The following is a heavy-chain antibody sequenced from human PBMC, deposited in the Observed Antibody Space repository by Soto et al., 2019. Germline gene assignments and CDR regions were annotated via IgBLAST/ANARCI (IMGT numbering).Heavy chain of an antibody. CDR2: IKSKTDGGTT. V-gene: IGHV3-15*05. CDR1: GFTFSNAW. CDR3: ASYCSGGSCYLDAFDI. Sequence: PGGSLRLSCAASGFTFSNAWMSWVRQAPGKGLEWVGRIKSKTDGGTTDYAAPVKGRFTISRDNAKNTLYLQMNSLRAEDTAVYYCASYCSGGSCYLDAFDIWGQGTMVTV. D-gene: IGHD2-15*01. J-gene: IGHJ3*02.